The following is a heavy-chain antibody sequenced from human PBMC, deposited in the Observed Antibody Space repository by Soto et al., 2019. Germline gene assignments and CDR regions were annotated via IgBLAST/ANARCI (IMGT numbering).Heavy chain of an antibody. V-gene: IGHV3-23*01. D-gene: IGHD2-15*01. CDR1: GFICSNYA. Sequence: GSLRLSFAPSGFICSNYAMSWVGQARGKGLEWVSAISGSGADTYYTESVKGRFTISRDNFKNTLYLQMNSLRAEDTAVYYCAKDTGRGGGSVFDYWGQGTLVTVSS. J-gene: IGHJ4*02. CDR3: AKDTGRGGGSVFDY. CDR2: ISGSGADT.